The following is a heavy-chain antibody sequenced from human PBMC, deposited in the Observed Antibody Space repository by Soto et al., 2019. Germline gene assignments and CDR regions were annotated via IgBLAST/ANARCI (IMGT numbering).Heavy chain of an antibody. CDR3: AREEVVIVESSYYYYMDV. J-gene: IGHJ6*03. D-gene: IGHD3-22*01. CDR1: GFTFSSYG. V-gene: IGHV3-33*01. Sequence: QVQLVESGGGVVQPGRSLRLSCAASGFTFSSYGMDWVRQAPGKGLEWVAAIWFDGSNKYYADSVKGRFPISRDNSKNTLYLQMNSLRAEDTAVYYCAREEVVIVESSYYYYMDVWGKGTTVTVSS. CDR2: IWFDGSNK.